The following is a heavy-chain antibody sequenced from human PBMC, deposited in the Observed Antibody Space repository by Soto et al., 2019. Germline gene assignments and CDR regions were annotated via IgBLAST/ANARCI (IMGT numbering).Heavy chain of an antibody. CDR1: GFTFSSYG. CDR3: ARDQGITMVRGVIEDDYYYYGMDV. Sequence: GGSLRLSCAASGFTFSSYGMHWVRQAPGKGLEWVAVIWYDGSNKYYADSVKGRFTISRDNSKNTLYLQMNSLRAEDTAVYYCARDQGITMVRGVIEDDYYYYGMDVWGQGTTVTVSS. V-gene: IGHV3-33*01. J-gene: IGHJ6*02. CDR2: IWYDGSNK. D-gene: IGHD3-10*01.